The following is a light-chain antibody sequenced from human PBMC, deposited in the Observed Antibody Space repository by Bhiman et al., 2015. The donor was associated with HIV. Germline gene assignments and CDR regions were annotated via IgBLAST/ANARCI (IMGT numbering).Light chain of an antibody. V-gene: IGLV2-14*03. CDR2: NVF. J-gene: IGLJ2*01. Sequence: QSALTQPASVSGSPGQSITISCTGTSNDIGAYSYVSWYQHHPGKAPTLMIYNVFTRPSGVSDRFTGSKSGNTASLTISGLQAEDEADYYCSSHISGNFLFGGGTKLTVL. CDR1: SNDIGAYSY. CDR3: SSHISGNFL.